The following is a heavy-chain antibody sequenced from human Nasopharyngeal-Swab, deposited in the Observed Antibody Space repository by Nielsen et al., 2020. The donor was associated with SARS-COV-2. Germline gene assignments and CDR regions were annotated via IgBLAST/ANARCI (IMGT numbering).Heavy chain of an antibody. CDR3: ARDAPAHYGAFY. Sequence: GESLKISCAASGFTFSSFGMHWVRQAPGKGLEWVAFIAHDASNEYYGDSVKCRFSISRDSSKNTLYLQMDSLRCEDTAVYYCARDAPAHYGAFYWGRGTLVTVSS. CDR2: IAHDASNE. CDR1: GFTFSSFG. D-gene: IGHD4-17*01. V-gene: IGHV3-30*03. J-gene: IGHJ4*02.